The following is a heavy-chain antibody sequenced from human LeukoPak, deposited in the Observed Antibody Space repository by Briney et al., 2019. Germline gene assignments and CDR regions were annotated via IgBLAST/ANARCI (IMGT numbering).Heavy chain of an antibody. CDR2: FDPEDGET. J-gene: IGHJ4*02. CDR1: GYTLTELS. D-gene: IGHD2-21*02. Sequence: ASVKVSCKVSGYTLTELSMHWVRQAPGKGLEWMGGFDPEDGETIYAQKFQGRVTMTEDTSTDTAYMELSSLRSEDTAVYHCATDGHGVTASPYYFDYWGQGTLVTVSS. V-gene: IGHV1-24*01. CDR3: ATDGHGVTASPYYFDY.